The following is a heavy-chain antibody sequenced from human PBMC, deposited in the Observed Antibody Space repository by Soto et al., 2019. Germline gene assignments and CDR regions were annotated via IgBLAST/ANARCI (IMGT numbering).Heavy chain of an antibody. CDR3: AREEGFRITMDRGRWFDP. V-gene: IGHV1-2*04. Sequence: QIQLVQSGAEVKKPWASVKVSCRASGYTFTGYYLHWVRQAPGQGLEWMGWVNPISGDTNYAQKFQAWVIMTRDRSITTVHVELSRLRSDDTAVYYCAREEGFRITMDRGRWFDPWGQGNLVTVSS. D-gene: IGHD3-10*01. CDR2: VNPISGDT. J-gene: IGHJ5*02. CDR1: GYTFTGYY.